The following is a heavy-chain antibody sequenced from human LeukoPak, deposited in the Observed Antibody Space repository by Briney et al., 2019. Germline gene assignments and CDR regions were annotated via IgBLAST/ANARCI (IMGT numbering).Heavy chain of an antibody. CDR2: ISGSGGST. Sequence: GGSLRLSCAASGFTFSSYAMSWVRQAPGKGLEWVSAISGSGGSTYYADSVKGRFTISRDNSKNTLYLQMNSLRAEDTAVYYCAKDGRLVVVVAAYDYWAREPWSPSPQ. J-gene: IGHJ4*02. V-gene: IGHV3-23*01. CDR3: AKDGRLVVVVAAYDY. CDR1: GFTFSSYA. D-gene: IGHD2-15*01.